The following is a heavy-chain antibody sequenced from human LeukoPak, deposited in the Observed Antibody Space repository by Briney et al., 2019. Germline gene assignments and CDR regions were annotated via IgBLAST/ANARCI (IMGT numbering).Heavy chain of an antibody. D-gene: IGHD3-22*01. CDR3: ARGRGRGVLITTSRRSFWFDS. J-gene: IGHJ5*01. V-gene: IGHV4-34*01. Sequence: SSETLSLTCAVYGGSFSDYYWSWIRQSPGRGLEWIGEINHSGSTNYNSSLKSRVTILVDTTNSQFSLRLNSVTAADTAVYYCARGRGRGVLITTSRRSFWFDSWGQGTLVTVSS. CDR1: GGSFSDYY. CDR2: INHSGST.